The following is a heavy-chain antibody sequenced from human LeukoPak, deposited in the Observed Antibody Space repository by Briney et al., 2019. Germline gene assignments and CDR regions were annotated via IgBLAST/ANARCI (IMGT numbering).Heavy chain of an antibody. V-gene: IGHV5-51*01. D-gene: IGHD5-24*01. CDR2: IYPGDSDT. J-gene: IGHJ3*02. CDR3: AHAEMATITGFAHAFDI. CDR1: GYSFTSYW. Sequence: GESLKISCKGSGYSFTSYWIGWVRQMPGKGLEWMGIIYPGDSDTRYSPSFQGQVTISADKSISTAYLQWSSLKASDTAMYYCAHAEMATITGFAHAFDIWGQGTMVTVSS.